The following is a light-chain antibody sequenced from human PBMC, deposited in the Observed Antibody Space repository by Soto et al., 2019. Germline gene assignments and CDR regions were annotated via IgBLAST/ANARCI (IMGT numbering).Light chain of an antibody. Sequence: DIQMTQSPSSLSASVGDRVTITCRASQGISNCLAWYQQKPGKVPKLLIYAASTLQSGVPSRFSGSGSGTDFTRTISSLQPEDVATYYCQKYNSAPWTFGQGTKVEIK. CDR1: QGISNC. V-gene: IGKV1-27*01. CDR2: AAS. J-gene: IGKJ1*01. CDR3: QKYNSAPWT.